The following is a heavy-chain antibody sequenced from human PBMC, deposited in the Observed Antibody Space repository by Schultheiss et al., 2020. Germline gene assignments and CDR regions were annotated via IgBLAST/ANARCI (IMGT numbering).Heavy chain of an antibody. CDR1: GFTFSSYA. J-gene: IGHJ4*02. D-gene: IGHD6-13*01. Sequence: GGSLRLSCVASGFTFSSYAMHWVRQAPGKGLEWVSGISGSGDNTYYADSVKGRFTISRDNSKNTLYLQMNSLRAEDTAVYYCARDLYSSSWYVTGDYWGQGTLVTVSS. V-gene: IGHV3-23*01. CDR2: ISGSGDNT. CDR3: ARDLYSSSWYVTGDY.